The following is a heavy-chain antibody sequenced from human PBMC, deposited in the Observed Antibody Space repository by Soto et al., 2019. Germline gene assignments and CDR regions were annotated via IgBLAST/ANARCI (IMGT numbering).Heavy chain of an antibody. D-gene: IGHD6-13*01. V-gene: IGHV4-34*01. CDR1: GGSFSGYY. J-gene: IGHJ4*02. CDR3: ARIGTDSSRPAYYFDY. Sequence: SETLSLTCAVYGGSFSGYYWSWIRQPPGKGLEWIGEINHSGRTNYNPSLKSRVTISVDTSKNQFSLKLSSVTAADTAVYYCARIGTDSSRPAYYFDYWGQGTLVTVSS. CDR2: INHSGRT.